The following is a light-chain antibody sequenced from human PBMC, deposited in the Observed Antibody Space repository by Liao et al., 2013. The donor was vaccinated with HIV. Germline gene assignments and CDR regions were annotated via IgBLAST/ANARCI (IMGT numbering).Light chain of an antibody. CDR3: QVWDDSSYHIV. V-gene: IGLV3-21*04. CDR2: FDS. J-gene: IGLJ2*01. CDR1: NIESRS. Sequence: SYELTQPPAVSVAPGQTAMLTCGGDNIESRSVHWYQQKPGQAPVMVMSFDSDRPSGIPERFSGSNSGNTATLSISRVEVGDEADYYCQVWDDSSYHIVFGGGTKLTVL.